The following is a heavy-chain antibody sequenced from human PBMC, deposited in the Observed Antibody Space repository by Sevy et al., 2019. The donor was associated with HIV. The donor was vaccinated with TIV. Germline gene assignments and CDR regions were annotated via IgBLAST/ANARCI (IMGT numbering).Heavy chain of an antibody. Sequence: GGSLRLSCVVSGFTFSNYEINWVRQAPGKGLEWLSYISSSGSSIYYADSVKGRFTISRDNAKNSLYLQMSSLRAEVTAVYYCARGRYSYGMGAFDIWGQGTMVTVSS. V-gene: IGHV3-48*03. J-gene: IGHJ3*02. CDR3: ARGRYSYGMGAFDI. CDR2: ISSSGSSI. D-gene: IGHD5-18*01. CDR1: GFTFSNYE.